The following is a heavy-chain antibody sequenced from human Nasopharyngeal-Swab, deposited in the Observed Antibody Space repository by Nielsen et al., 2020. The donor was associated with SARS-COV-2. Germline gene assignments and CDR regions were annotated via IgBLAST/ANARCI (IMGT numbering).Heavy chain of an antibody. D-gene: IGHD5-18*01. Sequence: GESLKISCAASGLTFSSYTMNWVRQAPGKGLEWVSYISESSDVIYYADSVKGRFTMSRDNARNSLYLQMNSLRAEDTAMYYCARGVLPYTYGVFDPWGQGTLVTVSS. CDR2: ISESSDVI. CDR3: ARGVLPYTYGVFDP. CDR1: GLTFSSYT. V-gene: IGHV3-48*04. J-gene: IGHJ5*02.